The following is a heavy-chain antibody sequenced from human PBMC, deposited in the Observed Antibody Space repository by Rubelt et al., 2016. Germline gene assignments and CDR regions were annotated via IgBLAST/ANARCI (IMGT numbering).Heavy chain of an antibody. J-gene: IGHJ4*02. Sequence: VQLLESGGGLVQPGGSLRLSCAASGFTFSSFAMTWVRQAPGKGLEWVSRISGSGGKTYHADSVKGRFTLSRDNSKNTLYLQMNSLRAEDTAVYYCAREWIAAAADVHWGQGTLVTVSS. CDR2: ISGSGGKT. D-gene: IGHD6-13*01. CDR3: AREWIAAAADVH. CDR1: GFTFSSFA. V-gene: IGHV3-23*01.